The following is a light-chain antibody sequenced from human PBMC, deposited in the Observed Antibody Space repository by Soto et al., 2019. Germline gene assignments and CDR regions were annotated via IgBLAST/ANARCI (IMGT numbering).Light chain of an antibody. CDR3: QQYDNVPLT. CDR2: DAS. J-gene: IGKJ4*01. Sequence: DIQMTQSPSSLSASVGDRVTITCQASQDITNYLTWYQQKPGKAPKLLIHDASNLETGVPSRFSGSEAGKDFTFTITSLQPEDVETYYCQQYDNVPLTFGGGTKVEMK. CDR1: QDITNY. V-gene: IGKV1-33*01.